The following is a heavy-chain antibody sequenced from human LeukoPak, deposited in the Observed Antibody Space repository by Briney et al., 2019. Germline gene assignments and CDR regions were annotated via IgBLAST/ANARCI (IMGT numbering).Heavy chain of an antibody. J-gene: IGHJ6*04. CDR1: GFTFSSYW. CDR3: AELGITMIGGV. D-gene: IGHD3-10*02. CDR2: IKQDGSEK. V-gene: IGHV3-7*01. Sequence: GGSLRLSCAASGFTFSSYWMSWVRPAPGKGLEWGANIKQDGSEKYYVDSVKGRFTISRDNAKNSLYLQMNSLRAEDTAVYYCAELGITMIGGVWGKGTTVTISS.